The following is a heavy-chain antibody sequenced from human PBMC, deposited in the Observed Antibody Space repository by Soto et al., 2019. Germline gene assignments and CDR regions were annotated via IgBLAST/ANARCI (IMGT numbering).Heavy chain of an antibody. CDR2: IYHSGST. J-gene: IGHJ5*02. CDR3: EPGPDTVTPGWFDT. Sequence: PSETLSLTCAVSGYSISSGYYWGWIRQTPGKGLEWIASIYHSGSTYYNPSLKSRVTISVDTSKNQFSLKLTSVTAADTAVYYCEPGPDTVTPGWFDTWGQGIMVTVSS. D-gene: IGHD4-17*01. CDR1: GYSISSGYY. V-gene: IGHV4-38-2*01.